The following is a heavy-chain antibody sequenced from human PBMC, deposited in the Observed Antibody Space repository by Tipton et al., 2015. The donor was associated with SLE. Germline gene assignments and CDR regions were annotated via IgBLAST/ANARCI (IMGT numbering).Heavy chain of an antibody. J-gene: IGHJ6*02. V-gene: IGHV3-30*04. CDR1: GFTFTTYA. Sequence: SLRLSCAASGFTFTTYAMHWVRQAPGKGLEWVALISYDGSNKYYADSVKGRFTISRDNSKNTLYLQMNSLRAEDTAVYYCARVSGSFYAMDVWGQGTTVTVSS. CDR2: ISYDGSNK. CDR3: ARVSGSFYAMDV.